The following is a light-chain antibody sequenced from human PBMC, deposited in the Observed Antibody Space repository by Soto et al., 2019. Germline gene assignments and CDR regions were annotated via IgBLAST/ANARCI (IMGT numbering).Light chain of an antibody. Sequence: DIQMTQSPSSLSASVGDRVTITCRASQGITDYLAWYQQKPGQVPNLLIYAASTLQSGVPSRFSGSGSGTDFTLTITGLQPEDVATYYCQQYNNWITFGQGTRLEIK. CDR2: AAS. J-gene: IGKJ5*01. V-gene: IGKV1-27*01. CDR1: QGITDY. CDR3: QQYNNWIT.